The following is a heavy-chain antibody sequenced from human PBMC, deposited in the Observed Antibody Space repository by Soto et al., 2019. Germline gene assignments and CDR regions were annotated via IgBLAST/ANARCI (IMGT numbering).Heavy chain of an antibody. CDR3: ARDEFQGLAFDI. CDR2: IYYSGST. J-gene: IGHJ3*02. Sequence: SETLSLTCTVSGGSISSYYWSWIRQPPGKGLEWIGYIYYSGSTNYNPSLKSRVTISVDTSKNQFSLKLSSVTAADTAVYYCARDEFQGLAFDIWGQGTMVTVSS. V-gene: IGHV4-59*01. CDR1: GGSISSYY.